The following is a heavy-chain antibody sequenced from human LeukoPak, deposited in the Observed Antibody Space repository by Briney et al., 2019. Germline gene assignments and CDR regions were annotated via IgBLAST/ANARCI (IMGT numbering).Heavy chain of an antibody. CDR3: TKDYCGKFCSAV. J-gene: IGHJ6*02. Sequence: GGSLRLSCAASGFTFSAFGMNWVRQAPGKGLEWVSTITNCGGSTYYVDSVKGRFTISRDNSKNTLYLQMNSLRAEDTAKYYCTKDYCGKFCSAVWGQGTTVTVSS. D-gene: IGHD3-9*01. CDR1: GFTFSAFG. CDR2: ITNCGGST. V-gene: IGHV3-23*01.